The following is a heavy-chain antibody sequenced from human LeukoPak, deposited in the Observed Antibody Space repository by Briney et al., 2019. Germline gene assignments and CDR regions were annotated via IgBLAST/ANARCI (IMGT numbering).Heavy chain of an antibody. J-gene: IGHJ5*02. CDR2: VNPNSGNT. CDR1: GYTFTSYD. Sequence: RRASVKVSCKTSGYTFTSYDLNWVRQATGQGLEWMGWVNPNSGNTGYAQKFQGRVTMTMDPSISTAYMELSSLRSEDTAVYYCARGRPARYYDFWSGYYIPQRDWFDPWGQGTLVTVSS. D-gene: IGHD3-3*01. V-gene: IGHV1-8*01. CDR3: ARGRPARYYDFWSGYYIPQRDWFDP.